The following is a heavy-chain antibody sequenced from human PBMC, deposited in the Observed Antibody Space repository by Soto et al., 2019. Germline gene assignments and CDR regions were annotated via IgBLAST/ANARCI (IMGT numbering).Heavy chain of an antibody. CDR3: ARDMTRTVVPYFDF. V-gene: IGHV1-69*06. CDR1: GGTFSNYV. Sequence: QVQLVQSGAEVKKPGSSVKVSCKASGGTFSNYVVNWVRQAPGQGLEWMGRIIPISGAANYAQKFQGRVTITADKSTSTSDMELSSLRSEDTAVYYCARDMTRTVVPYFDFWGQRTLVTVSS. D-gene: IGHD1-7*01. CDR2: IIPISGAA. J-gene: IGHJ4*02.